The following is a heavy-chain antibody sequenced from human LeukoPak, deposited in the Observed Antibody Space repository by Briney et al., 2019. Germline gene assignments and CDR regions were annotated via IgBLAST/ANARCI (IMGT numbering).Heavy chain of an antibody. D-gene: IGHD2-21*01. J-gene: IGHJ6*02. V-gene: IGHV4-34*12. CDR3: AGWPQAYFFGLDV. Sequence: PSETLSLTCDVYGGSFSGFCWTWIRQPPGKGLEWIGDIIHSGDTNYNPSFKSRVTLSVDKSKNQFSLRLTSVTAADTAVYYCAGWPQAYFFGLDVWGQGTTVTVS. CDR2: IIHSGDT. CDR1: GGSFSGFC.